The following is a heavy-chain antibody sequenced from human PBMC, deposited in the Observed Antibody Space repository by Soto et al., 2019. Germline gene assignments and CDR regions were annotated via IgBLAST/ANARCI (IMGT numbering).Heavy chain of an antibody. D-gene: IGHD4-17*01. CDR1: GGSISSSSYY. V-gene: IGHV4-39*02. CDR2: IYYSGST. J-gene: IGHJ5*02. Sequence: QLQLQESGPGLVKPSETLSLTCTVSGGSISSSSYYWGWIRQPPGKGLEWIGSIYYSGSTYYNPSLKSLVTISVDTSKNQFSLKLSAVTAADTAVYYCAREPYGSPNWFDPWGQGTMVTVSS. CDR3: AREPYGSPNWFDP.